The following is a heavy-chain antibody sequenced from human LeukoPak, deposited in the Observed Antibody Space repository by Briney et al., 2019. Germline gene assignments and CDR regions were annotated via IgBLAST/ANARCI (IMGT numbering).Heavy chain of an antibody. CDR1: GFTFSSYS. CDR2: ISSSSSYI. V-gene: IGHV3-21*01. CDR3: ARDPPPHSYCSSTSCRLIDYYYGMDV. Sequence: AGGSLRLSCAASGFTFSSYSMNWVRQAPGKGLEWVSSISSSSSYIYYADSVKGRFTISRDNAKNSLYLQMNSLRAEDTAVYYCARDPPPHSYCSSTSCRLIDYYYGMDVWGQGTTVTVSS. J-gene: IGHJ6*02. D-gene: IGHD2-2*01.